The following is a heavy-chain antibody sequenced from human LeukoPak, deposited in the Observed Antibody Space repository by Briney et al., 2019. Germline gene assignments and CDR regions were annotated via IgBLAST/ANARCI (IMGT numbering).Heavy chain of an antibody. CDR2: INPNSGGT. Sequence: ASVKVSCKASGYTFTGYYMHWVRQAPGQGLEWMGWINPNSGGTNYAQKFQGRVTMTRDTSISTAYMELSRLRSGDTAVYYCARSVTMIVVVMRGGLGYWGQGTLVTVSS. V-gene: IGHV1-2*02. CDR3: ARSVTMIVVVMRGGLGY. J-gene: IGHJ4*02. CDR1: GYTFTGYY. D-gene: IGHD3-22*01.